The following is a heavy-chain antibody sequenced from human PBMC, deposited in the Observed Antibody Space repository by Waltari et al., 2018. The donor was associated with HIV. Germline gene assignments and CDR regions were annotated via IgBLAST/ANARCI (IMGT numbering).Heavy chain of an antibody. CDR1: GFTFSSYD. Sequence: EVQLVESGGGLVQPGGSLRLSCAASGFTFSSYDMHWVRQATGKGLEWVSAIGTAGDTYYPGSVKGRFTISRENAKNSLYLQMNSLRAEDTAVYYCARGGASGEIDYWGQGTLVTVSS. CDR2: IGTAGDT. CDR3: ARGGASGEIDY. V-gene: IGHV3-13*01. J-gene: IGHJ4*02. D-gene: IGHD7-27*01.